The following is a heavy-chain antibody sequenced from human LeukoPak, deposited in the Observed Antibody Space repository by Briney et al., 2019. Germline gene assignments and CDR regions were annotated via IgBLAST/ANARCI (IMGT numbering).Heavy chain of an antibody. D-gene: IGHD1-26*01. CDR2: ISYRGST. J-gene: IGHJ4*02. Sequence: WETLTLTCTVSGDTISSSDDYWGRIRQPPGKGLGWIGTISYRGSTYYNPSLQSRVPISVDTSKNQFSLELSSVTAADTAVYYCARGSRRLADFHYWGQGTLVTVSS. CDR3: ARGSRRLADFHY. CDR1: GDTISSSDDY. V-gene: IGHV4-39*01.